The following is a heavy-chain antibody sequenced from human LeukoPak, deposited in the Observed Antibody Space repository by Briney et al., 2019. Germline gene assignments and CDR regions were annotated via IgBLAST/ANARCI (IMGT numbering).Heavy chain of an antibody. Sequence: GASVKVSCKASGYTFTSYGISWVRQAPGQGLEWMGWISAYNGNTNYAQKLQGRVTMTTDTSTSTAYMELRSLRSDDTAVYYCARDRPPMVRGVIGYYYGMDVWGQGATVTVSS. CDR2: ISAYNGNT. D-gene: IGHD3-10*01. V-gene: IGHV1-18*01. CDR1: GYTFTSYG. CDR3: ARDRPPMVRGVIGYYYGMDV. J-gene: IGHJ6*02.